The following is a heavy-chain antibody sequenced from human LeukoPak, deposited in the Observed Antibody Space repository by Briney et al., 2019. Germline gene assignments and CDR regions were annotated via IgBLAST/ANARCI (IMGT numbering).Heavy chain of an antibody. V-gene: IGHV3-48*01. D-gene: IGHD3-22*01. CDR3: ARDKPPYYYDSSGYHYFDY. CDR1: GFTFSSYS. Sequence: GGSLRLSCAASGFTFSSYSMNWVRQAPGKGLEWVSYISSSSTIHYADSVKGRFTISRDNAKNSLYLQMNSLRAEDTAVYYCARDKPPYYYDSSGYHYFDYWGQGTLVTVSS. J-gene: IGHJ4*02. CDR2: ISSSSTI.